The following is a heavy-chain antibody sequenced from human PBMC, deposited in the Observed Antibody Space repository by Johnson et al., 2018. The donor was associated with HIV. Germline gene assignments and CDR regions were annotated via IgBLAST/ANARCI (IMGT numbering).Heavy chain of an antibody. Sequence: QVQLVESGGGVVQPGRSLRLSCAASEFTFSTHAMHWVRQAPGKGLEWVALISYDGSNKYYADPVNGRFTISRDNSKNTLFMQMDSLRAEDTAVYYCAREHGSYYRHEAFDIWGQGTMVTVS. CDR2: ISYDGSNK. J-gene: IGHJ3*02. V-gene: IGHV3-30-3*01. CDR3: AREHGSYYRHEAFDI. CDR1: EFTFSTHA. D-gene: IGHD1-26*01.